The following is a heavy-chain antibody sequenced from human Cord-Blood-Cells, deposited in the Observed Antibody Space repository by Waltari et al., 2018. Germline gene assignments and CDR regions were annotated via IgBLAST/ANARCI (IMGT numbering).Heavy chain of an antibody. CDR1: GGSFSGYY. Sequence: QVQLQQWGAGLLKPSETLSLTCAVYGGSFSGYYWSWIRQPPGKGLEWIGEIKHSGSTNYNPSLKSRVTISVDTSKNQFSLKLSSVTAADTAVYYCARGLSYDSSGYYYWGQGTLVTVSS. CDR2: IKHSGST. CDR3: ARGLSYDSSGYYY. D-gene: IGHD3-22*01. V-gene: IGHV4-34*01. J-gene: IGHJ4*02.